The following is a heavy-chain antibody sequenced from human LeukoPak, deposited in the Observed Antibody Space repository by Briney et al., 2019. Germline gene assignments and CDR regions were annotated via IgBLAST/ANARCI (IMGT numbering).Heavy chain of an antibody. CDR1: GFTFSSYS. J-gene: IGHJ4*02. CDR3: AKAPSGDYPYDY. D-gene: IGHD4-17*01. CDR2: ISDDGSNK. V-gene: IGHV3-30-3*01. Sequence: PGGSLRLSCAASGFTFSSYSMHWVRQAPGKGLQWVTVISDDGSNKDYADSVKGRFTISRDNSKKTLYLHLSSLTTEDTAVYYCAKAPSGDYPYDYWGQGTLVTVSS.